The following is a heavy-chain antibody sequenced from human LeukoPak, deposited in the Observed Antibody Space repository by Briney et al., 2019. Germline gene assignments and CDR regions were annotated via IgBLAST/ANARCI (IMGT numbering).Heavy chain of an antibody. CDR3: ARGPGYYDSRHFDY. D-gene: IGHD3-22*01. Sequence: SETLSLTCTVSGDSISSGGYYWSWIRQHPGKGLEWIGYIYHSGRTHYNPSLKSRITISVDTSENQFSLKLSSVTAADTAVYYCARGPGYYDSRHFDYWGRGTLDTVSS. CDR1: GDSISSGGYY. V-gene: IGHV4-31*03. CDR2: IYHSGRT. J-gene: IGHJ4*02.